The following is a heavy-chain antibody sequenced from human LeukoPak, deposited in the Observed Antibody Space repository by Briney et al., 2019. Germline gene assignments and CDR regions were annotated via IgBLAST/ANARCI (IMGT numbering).Heavy chain of an antibody. CDR1: GYAFTSYG. D-gene: IGHD2-2*01. CDR2: IIPIFGTA. J-gene: IGHJ4*02. CDR3: ARSNLGYCSSTSCYAIDY. Sequence: SVKVSCKASGYAFTSYGISWVRQAPGQGLEWMGGIIPIFGTANYAQKFQGRVTITADESTSTAYMELSSLRSEDTAVYYCARSNLGYCSSTSCYAIDYWGQGTLVTVSS. V-gene: IGHV1-69*13.